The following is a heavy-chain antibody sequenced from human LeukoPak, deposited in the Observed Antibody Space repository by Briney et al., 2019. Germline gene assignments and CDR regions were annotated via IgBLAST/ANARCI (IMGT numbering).Heavy chain of an antibody. Sequence: APVKVSCKASGYTFTDYYIHWVRQAPGQGLEWMGWINPNSGGTNYTQKFQGRVTMTRDTSISTAYLELNRLTSDDTAVYYCARVLARYGNLDYWGQGILVTVSP. J-gene: IGHJ4*02. V-gene: IGHV1-2*02. D-gene: IGHD1-14*01. CDR3: ARVLARYGNLDY. CDR2: INPNSGGT. CDR1: GYTFTDYY.